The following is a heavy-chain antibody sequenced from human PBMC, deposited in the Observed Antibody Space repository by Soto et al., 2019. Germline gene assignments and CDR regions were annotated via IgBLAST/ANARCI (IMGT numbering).Heavy chain of an antibody. CDR3: ARDGRAAAGFFDY. CDR1: GFTFSIYA. J-gene: IGHJ4*02. CDR2: ISYDGSNK. Sequence: QVQLVESGGGVVQPGRSLRLSCAASGFTFSIYAMHWVRQAPGKGLEWVAVISYDGSNKYYADSVKGRFTISRDNSKNTLYLQMNSLRAEDTAVYYCARDGRAAAGFFDYWGQGTLVTVSS. V-gene: IGHV3-30-3*01. D-gene: IGHD6-13*01.